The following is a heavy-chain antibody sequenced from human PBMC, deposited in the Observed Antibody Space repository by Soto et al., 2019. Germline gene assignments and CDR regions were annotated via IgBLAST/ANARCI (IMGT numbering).Heavy chain of an antibody. J-gene: IGHJ4*02. CDR1: GFTFSSYG. CDR2: IWYDGSNK. V-gene: IGHV3-33*06. CDR3: AKEFWSGPFDY. Sequence: GGSLRLSCAASGFTFSSYGMHWVRQAPGKGLEWVAVIWYDGSNKYNADSVKGRFTISRDNSKNTLYLQMNSLRAEDTAVYYCAKEFWSGPFDYWGQGTLVTVSS. D-gene: IGHD3-3*01.